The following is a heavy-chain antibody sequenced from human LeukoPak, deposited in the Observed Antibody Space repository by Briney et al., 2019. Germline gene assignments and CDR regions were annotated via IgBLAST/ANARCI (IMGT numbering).Heavy chain of an antibody. Sequence: SETLSLTCTVSGGSISSYYWSWIRQPPGKGLEWIGYISYSGSTNYNPPLKSRVTISVDTSKNQFSLKLTSVTAADTATYYCARTGGYSSPLGFWGQGTLVTVSS. CDR2: ISYSGST. D-gene: IGHD4-11*01. J-gene: IGHJ4*02. V-gene: IGHV4-59*13. CDR3: ARTGGYSSPLGF. CDR1: GGSISSYY.